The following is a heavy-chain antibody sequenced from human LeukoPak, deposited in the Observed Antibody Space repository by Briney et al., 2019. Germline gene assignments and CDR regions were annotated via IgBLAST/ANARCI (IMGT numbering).Heavy chain of an antibody. J-gene: IGHJ4*02. Sequence: ASVKVSCKASGYTITNYGVSWVRQAPGQGLEWMGWISASNGNTNYAQNLQGRITMTTDTSTNTAYMELRSLRSDDTAVYYCARDRAVVVIAAPAYWGQGTLVTVSS. V-gene: IGHV1-18*01. CDR2: ISASNGNT. CDR1: GYTITNYG. D-gene: IGHD2-15*01. CDR3: ARDRAVVVIAAPAY.